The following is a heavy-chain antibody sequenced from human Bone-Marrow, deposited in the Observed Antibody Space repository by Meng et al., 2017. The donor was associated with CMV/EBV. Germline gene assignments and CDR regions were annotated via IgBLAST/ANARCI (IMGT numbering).Heavy chain of an antibody. CDR1: GDSVSSNSAA. CDR2: TYYRSKWYN. D-gene: IGHD1-7*01. Sequence: LRLSCAISGDSVSSNSAAWNWIRQSPSRGLEWLGRTYYRSKWYNDYAVSVKSRITINPDTSKNQFSLKLSSVTAADTAVYYCARTYNWNYVLNWFDPWGQGTLVTVSS. CDR3: ARTYNWNYVLNWFDP. J-gene: IGHJ5*02. V-gene: IGHV6-1*01.